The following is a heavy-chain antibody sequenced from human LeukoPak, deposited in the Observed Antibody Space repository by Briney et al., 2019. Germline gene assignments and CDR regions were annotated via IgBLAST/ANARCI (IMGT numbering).Heavy chain of an antibody. CDR1: GFTFSTYA. J-gene: IGHJ4*02. V-gene: IGHV3-23*01. Sequence: GGSLRLSCAASGFTFSTYAMSWVRQAPGKGREWVSAVRGSGSDTYYADSVKGRFTISRDNSQNTLHLQMNSLRAEDTAIYYCAKTSRVNSAYDSPFDYWGQGTLVTVSS. CDR3: AKTSRVNSAYDSPFDY. CDR2: VRGSGSDT. D-gene: IGHD5-12*01.